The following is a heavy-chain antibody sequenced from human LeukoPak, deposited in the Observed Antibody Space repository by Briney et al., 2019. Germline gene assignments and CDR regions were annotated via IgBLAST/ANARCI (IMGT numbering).Heavy chain of an antibody. D-gene: IGHD6-6*01. CDR3: AKEKNSYSSSSGQGY. Sequence: PGGSLRLSCAASGFTFSSYGMHWVRQAPGKGLGRVAFIRYDGSNKYYADSVKGRLTISRDNSKNTLYLQMTSLRGDDTAVYYCAKEKNSYSSSSGQGYWGQGTLVTVSS. J-gene: IGHJ4*02. CDR2: IRYDGSNK. CDR1: GFTFSSYG. V-gene: IGHV3-30*02.